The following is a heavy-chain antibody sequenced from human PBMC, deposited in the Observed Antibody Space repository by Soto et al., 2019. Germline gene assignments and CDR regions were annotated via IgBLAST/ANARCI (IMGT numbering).Heavy chain of an antibody. D-gene: IGHD3-9*01. CDR1: GFTFSSYA. Sequence: GGSLRLSCSASGFTFSSYAMHWVRQAPGKGLEYVSAISSNGGSTYYADSVKGRFTISRDISKNTLYLQMSSLRAEDTAVYYCVKGGLLYFDWFALHDSFDILSQVTMVTVSS. CDR3: VKGGLLYFDWFALHDSFDI. CDR2: ISSNGGST. J-gene: IGHJ3*02. V-gene: IGHV3-64D*09.